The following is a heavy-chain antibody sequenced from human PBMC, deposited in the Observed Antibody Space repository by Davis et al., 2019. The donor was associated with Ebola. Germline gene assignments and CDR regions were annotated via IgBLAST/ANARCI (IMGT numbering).Heavy chain of an antibody. CDR2: IYHSGGT. D-gene: IGHD3-3*01. CDR3: ARDTPRGENAFDI. V-gene: IGHV4-31*03. J-gene: IGHJ3*02. Sequence: MPSETLSLTCTVSGGSISSSSYFWDWIRQHPGKGLEWIGFIYHSGGTSYNPSLKSRVTISGDTSKNQVSLKLRSVTAADTAVYYCARDTPRGENAFDIWGQGTMVTVSS. CDR1: GGSISSSSYF.